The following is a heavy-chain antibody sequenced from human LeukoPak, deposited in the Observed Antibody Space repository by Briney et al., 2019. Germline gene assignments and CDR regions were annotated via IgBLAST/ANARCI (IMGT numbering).Heavy chain of an antibody. CDR2: ISYDGSNK. V-gene: IGHV3-30*18. D-gene: IGHD6-13*01. Sequence: SCKASGGTFSSYGMHWVRQAPGKGLEWVAVISYDGSNKYYADSVKGRFTISRDNSKNTLYLQMNSLRAEDTAVYYCAKASIYSTIAGDYYYYMDVWGKGTTVTVSS. CDR3: AKASIYSTIAGDYYYYMDV. CDR1: GGTFSSYG. J-gene: IGHJ6*03.